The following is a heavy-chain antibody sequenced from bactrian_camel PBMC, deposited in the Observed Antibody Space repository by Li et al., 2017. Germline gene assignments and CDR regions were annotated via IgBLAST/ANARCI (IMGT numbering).Heavy chain of an antibody. V-gene: IGHV3S60*01. Sequence: VQLVESGGGSVQAGGSLTLSCTVSELTFDASDMGWYRQTPGKKCELVSQIVRGATYYSDPVKGRFTISRDNAKNTAYLETNTLKSEDTALYYCATDYGLGVFGYWGQGTQVTVS. D-gene: IGHD5*01. CDR2: IVRGAT. J-gene: IGHJ6*01. CDR3: ATDYGLGVFGY. CDR1: ELTFDASD.